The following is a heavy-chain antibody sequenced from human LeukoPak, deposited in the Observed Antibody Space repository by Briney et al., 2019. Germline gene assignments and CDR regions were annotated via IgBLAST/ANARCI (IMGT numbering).Heavy chain of an antibody. V-gene: IGHV4-61*05. J-gene: IGHJ4*02. CDR3: GSGSYYLDY. CDR1: GGSISSSSYY. Sequence: SETLSLTCTVSGGSISSSSYYWGWIRQPPGKGLEWIGYIYFTGSTTYNPSFKSRVTIALDTSKNQFSLQLSSVTAADTAVYYCGSGSYYLDYWGQGTLVTVST. CDR2: IYFTGST. D-gene: IGHD3-10*01.